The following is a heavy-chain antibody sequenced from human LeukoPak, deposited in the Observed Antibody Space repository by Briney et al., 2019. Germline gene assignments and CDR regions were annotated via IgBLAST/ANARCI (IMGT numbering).Heavy chain of an antibody. Sequence: PSETLSLTCAVYGGSFSGYYWSWIRQPPGKGLEWIGEINHSGSTNYNPSLKSRVAISVDTSKNQFSLKLSSVTAADTAVYYCTVAKQQLPLEYWGQGTLVTVSS. CDR2: INHSGST. J-gene: IGHJ4*02. D-gene: IGHD6-13*01. V-gene: IGHV4-34*01. CDR1: GGSFSGYY. CDR3: TVAKQQLPLEY.